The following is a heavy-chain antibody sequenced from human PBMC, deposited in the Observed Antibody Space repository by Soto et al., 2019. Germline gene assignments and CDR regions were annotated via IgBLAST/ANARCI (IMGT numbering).Heavy chain of an antibody. J-gene: IGHJ6*02. V-gene: IGHV4-34*01. D-gene: IGHD5-18*01. CDR1: SASLGDHY. CDR3: ARGKSSGYMFGHRNFFSYGLDV. CDR2: VHPSGST. Sequence: SETLSLTCAVFSASLGDHYWAWIRQSPDKGLEWIGEVHPSGSTDYNPSLKSRLTLSLDTSKNHFSLKVASVTAADTAVYFCARGKSSGYMFGHRNFFSYGLDVWGQGTSVTVSS.